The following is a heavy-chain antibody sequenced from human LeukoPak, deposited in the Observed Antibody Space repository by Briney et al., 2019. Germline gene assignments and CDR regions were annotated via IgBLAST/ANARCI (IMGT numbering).Heavy chain of an antibody. V-gene: IGHV4-34*01. CDR1: GGSFSGYY. Sequence: SETLSLTCAVYGGSFSGYYWSWIRQPPGKGLEWIGEINHSGSTYYNPSLKSRVTISVDRSKNQFSLKLSSVTAADTAVYYCARGNSGWYSFDYWGQGTLVTVSS. CDR3: ARGNSGWYSFDY. D-gene: IGHD6-19*01. CDR2: INHSGST. J-gene: IGHJ4*02.